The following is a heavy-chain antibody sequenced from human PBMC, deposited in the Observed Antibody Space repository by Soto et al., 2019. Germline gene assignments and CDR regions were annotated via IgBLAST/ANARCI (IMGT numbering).Heavy chain of an antibody. CDR1: GGSISSTGYF. D-gene: IGHD1-26*01. V-gene: IGHV4-31*03. CDR2: IFYSGYT. J-gene: IGHJ4*02. Sequence: QVQLQESGPGLVKPSQTLSLTCTVSGGSISSTGYFWTWMRQHPRKGLEWIGNIFYSGYTFHIPPLNSRVIISVETSKNPFSRELSSVTAADTAVYYGAREAGSGDYVDYWGQGTLVTVSS. CDR3: AREAGSGDYVDY.